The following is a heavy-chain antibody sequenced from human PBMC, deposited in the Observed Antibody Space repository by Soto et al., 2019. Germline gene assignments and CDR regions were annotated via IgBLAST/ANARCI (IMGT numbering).Heavy chain of an antibody. V-gene: IGHV4-59*01. Sequence: QVQLQESGPGLVKPSETQSLTCTVSGGTISRYYWSWIRQPPGKGLEWIGYMYNTGSTVYNPSFKTRVTISVDTSKNQFSLKLNSVTAADTSVYYCVRDLWGYCGTDCYPLDVWGQGTTVTVSS. CDR3: VRDLWGYCGTDCYPLDV. D-gene: IGHD2-21*02. CDR1: GGTISRYY. CDR2: MYNTGST. J-gene: IGHJ6*02.